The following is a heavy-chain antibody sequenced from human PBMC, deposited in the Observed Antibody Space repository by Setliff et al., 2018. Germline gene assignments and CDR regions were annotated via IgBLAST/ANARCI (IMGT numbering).Heavy chain of an antibody. D-gene: IGHD3-10*01. CDR2: INQDGSDK. V-gene: IGHV3-7*03. CDR1: GFTFSDSW. Sequence: PGGSLRLSCAASGFTFSDSWMSWVRQAPGKGLEWVANINQDGSDKYHADSLKGRFTISRDNAKDSLYLQMNSLRAEDTAMYYCARWGSLGSWGHGIPVTVSS. J-gene: IGHJ5*01. CDR3: ARWGSLGS.